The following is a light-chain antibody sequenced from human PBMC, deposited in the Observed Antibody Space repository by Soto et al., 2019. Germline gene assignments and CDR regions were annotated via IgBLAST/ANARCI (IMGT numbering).Light chain of an antibody. Sequence: SVLTQPPSVSGAPGQRVTISCTGSNSNIGAGYDVHWYLQLPGTAPKLLVYTNNNRPSGVPDRFSGSKSGTSASLAITGLQAEDEADYYCQSYDSRLSAYVFGTGTKVTVL. J-gene: IGLJ1*01. V-gene: IGLV1-40*01. CDR2: TNN. CDR3: QSYDSRLSAYV. CDR1: NSNIGAGYD.